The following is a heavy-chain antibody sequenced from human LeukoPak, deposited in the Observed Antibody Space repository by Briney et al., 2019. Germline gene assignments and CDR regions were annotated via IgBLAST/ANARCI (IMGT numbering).Heavy chain of an antibody. CDR2: IVVGSGNR. D-gene: IGHD6-6*01. Sequence: SVKVSCKASGFTFTSSAMQWVRQARGQRLEWIGWIVVGSGNRNYAQKFQERVSITRDMSTRTAYMELSSLRSEDTAVYYCTAGTAGRPEYFQHWGQGTLVTVSS. CDR3: TAGTAGRPEYFQH. J-gene: IGHJ1*01. V-gene: IGHV1-58*02. CDR1: GFTFTSSA.